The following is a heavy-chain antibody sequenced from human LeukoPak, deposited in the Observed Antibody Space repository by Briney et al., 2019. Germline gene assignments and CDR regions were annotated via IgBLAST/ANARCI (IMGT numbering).Heavy chain of an antibody. D-gene: IGHD2-21*01. CDR3: ARVILRGRFDP. V-gene: IGHV4-38-2*02. CDR1: GYSISSGYY. Sequence: SETLSLTCTVSGYSISSGYYWGWIRQPPGKGLEWIGSFYHSGTTYYNPSLRSRVTISLDTSKNQFSLKLSSVTAGDTAVYYCARVILRGRFDPWGQGTLVTVSS. CDR2: FYHSGTT. J-gene: IGHJ5*02.